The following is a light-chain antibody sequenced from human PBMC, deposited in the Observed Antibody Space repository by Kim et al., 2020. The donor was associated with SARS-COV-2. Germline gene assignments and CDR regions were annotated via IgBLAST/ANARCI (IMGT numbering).Light chain of an antibody. Sequence: GKTVTISCTRSSGSMDDNYGQWYQQRPGGVPTTVIYEDDERPSGVSDRFSGSIDNSSNSASLTISGLKTEDEADYYCQSYNRSNVIFGGGTQLTVL. CDR2: EDD. CDR3: QSYNRSNVI. CDR1: SGSMDDNY. V-gene: IGLV6-57*03. J-gene: IGLJ2*01.